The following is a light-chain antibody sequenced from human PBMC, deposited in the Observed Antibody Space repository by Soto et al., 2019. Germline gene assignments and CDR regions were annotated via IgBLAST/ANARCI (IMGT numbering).Light chain of an antibody. V-gene: IGKV3-11*01. CDR2: DAS. Sequence: EIVLTQSPATLSLSPGERATLSCRASQSVSSYLAWYQQKPGQAPRLLIYDASNRATGIPARFSGSESGTDFTLTISSLEPAEFAVYYCQQRSNWPLTFGGGTKVEIK. CDR1: QSVSSY. J-gene: IGKJ4*01. CDR3: QQRSNWPLT.